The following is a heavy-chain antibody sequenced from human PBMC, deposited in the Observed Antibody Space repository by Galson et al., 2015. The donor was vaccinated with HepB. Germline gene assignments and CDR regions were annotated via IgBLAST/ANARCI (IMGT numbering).Heavy chain of an antibody. CDR3: VRPHQGWGTTDY. J-gene: IGHJ4*02. CDR2: ISSSSSTI. CDR1: GFASSTYE. D-gene: IGHD3-16*01. Sequence: SLRLSCAVSGFASSTYEMNWVRQAPGKGLEWISYISSSSSTIYYAASVKGRFTISRDNAKNSLYLQMNSLRAEDTAVYFCVRPHQGWGTTDYWGQGTLVTVSS. V-gene: IGHV3-48*03.